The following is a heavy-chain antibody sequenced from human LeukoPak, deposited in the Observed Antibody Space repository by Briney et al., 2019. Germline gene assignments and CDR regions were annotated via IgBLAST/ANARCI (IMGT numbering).Heavy chain of an antibody. CDR2: ISGSGGNT. CDR1: GFTFSTDV. CDR3: ARDRRVAGFDY. Sequence: PGGSLRLSCAASGFTFSTDVMSWVRQAPGKGLECVSAISGSGGNTYYADSVKGRFTISRDNSKNMLYLQMNSLRAEDTAVYYCARDRRVAGFDYWGQGTLVTVSS. V-gene: IGHV3-23*01. J-gene: IGHJ4*02. D-gene: IGHD6-19*01.